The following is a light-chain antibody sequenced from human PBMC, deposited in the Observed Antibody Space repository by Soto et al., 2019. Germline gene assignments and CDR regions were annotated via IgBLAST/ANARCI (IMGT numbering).Light chain of an antibody. CDR2: DAS. V-gene: IGKV3-11*01. CDR3: QQHNNWPLT. CDR1: RSVSSY. J-gene: IGKJ4*01. Sequence: EIVLTQSPATLSLSPGERATLSCRASRSVSSYLAWFQQKPGQAPRLLIYDASNRATGIPARFSGSGSGTDFTLTISSLEPEDFAVYYCQQHNNWPLTFGGGTKVEIK.